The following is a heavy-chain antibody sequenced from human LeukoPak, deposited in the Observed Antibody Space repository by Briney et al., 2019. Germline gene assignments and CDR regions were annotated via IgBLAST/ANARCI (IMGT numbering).Heavy chain of an antibody. CDR2: IGTDGGVT. Sequence: GGSLRLSCSASGFTFSSYAFHWVRQAPGKGLEYVSAIGTDGGVTFYADSVRGRFTISRDNSKNTLYLQMNSLRADDTAMYYCASMTTVTLDDAFDLWGQGTMVTVSS. J-gene: IGHJ3*01. V-gene: IGHV3-64*04. CDR1: GFTFSSYA. D-gene: IGHD4-17*01. CDR3: ASMTTVTLDDAFDL.